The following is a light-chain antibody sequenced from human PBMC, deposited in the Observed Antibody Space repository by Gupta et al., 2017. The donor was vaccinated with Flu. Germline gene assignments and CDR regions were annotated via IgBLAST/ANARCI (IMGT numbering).Light chain of an antibody. CDR3: LHHNSYPLS. Sequence: DIQMTQSPSSLSASVGDRVTITCRASQGIRNDLAWYQQKSGKAPKRLIYGATSLQRGVPSRFSGSGSGTDFTLTISSLQPEDFATYYCLHHNSYPLSFGGGTKVEIK. J-gene: IGKJ4*01. V-gene: IGKV1-17*01. CDR1: QGIRND. CDR2: GAT.